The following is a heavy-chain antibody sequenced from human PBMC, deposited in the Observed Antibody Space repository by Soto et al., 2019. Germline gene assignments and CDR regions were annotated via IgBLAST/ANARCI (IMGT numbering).Heavy chain of an antibody. CDR1: GFTFSDYY. D-gene: IGHD3-10*01. CDR3: ARSRWAGWGYYYGSGILDASYYFDY. CDR2: ISSSGSTI. Sequence: QVQLVESGGGLVKPGGSLRLSCAASGFTFSDYYMSWIRQAPGKGLEWVSYISSSGSTIYYADSVKGRFTISRDNAENSLYLQMNSLRAEDTAVYYCARSRWAGWGYYYGSGILDASYYFDYWGQGTLVTVSS. J-gene: IGHJ4*02. V-gene: IGHV3-11*01.